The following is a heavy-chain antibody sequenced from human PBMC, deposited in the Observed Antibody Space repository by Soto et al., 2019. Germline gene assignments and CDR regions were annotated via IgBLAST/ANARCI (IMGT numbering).Heavy chain of an antibody. D-gene: IGHD1-1*01. CDR1: GFTFGGYS. V-gene: IGHV3-48*01. CDR2: ISYTLVTT. Sequence: EVEMVESGGGLVQPGGSLRLSCAASGFTFGGYSLNWARQAPGKGLEWVSYISYTLVTTYYADSVRGRFTISRDNAKNSQYLRMDALGAADTSGYYYPSGQGVHWPGNDYWGQGTLVTVSS. J-gene: IGHJ4*02. CDR3: PSGQGVHWPGNDY.